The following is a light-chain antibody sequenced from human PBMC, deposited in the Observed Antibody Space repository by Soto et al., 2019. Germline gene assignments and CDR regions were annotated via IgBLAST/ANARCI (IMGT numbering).Light chain of an antibody. V-gene: IGKV1-39*01. Sequence: DIQMTQSPSSLSACVGDSVTITCRASQSISNYLNWYQQKSGEVPKILIYAVSTMQNGVPSRFSGSGSGTEFSLTITSLQPEDVATYYCQESYTRIFGQGTKVDIK. J-gene: IGKJ1*01. CDR2: AVS. CDR1: QSISNY. CDR3: QESYTRI.